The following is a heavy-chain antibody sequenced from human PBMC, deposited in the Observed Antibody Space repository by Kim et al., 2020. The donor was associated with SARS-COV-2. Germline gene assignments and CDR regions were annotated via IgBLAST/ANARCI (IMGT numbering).Heavy chain of an antibody. CDR1: GFTFSSYG. D-gene: IGHD2-15*01. CDR3: ARVAVVVARHFDY. J-gene: IGHJ4*02. Sequence: GGSLRLSCAASGFTFSSYGMHWVRQAPGKGLEWVAVISYDGSNKYYADSVKGRFTISRDNSKNTLYLQMNSLRAEDTAVYYCARVAVVVARHFDYWGQGTLVTVSS. V-gene: IGHV3-33*05. CDR2: ISYDGSNK.